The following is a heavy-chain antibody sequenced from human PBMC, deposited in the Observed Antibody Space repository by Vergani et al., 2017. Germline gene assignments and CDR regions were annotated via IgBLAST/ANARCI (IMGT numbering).Heavy chain of an antibody. CDR3: ARVTMYYYGSGSYYNGDY. D-gene: IGHD3-10*01. Sequence: EVQLVESGGGLVQPGGSLRFSCAASGFTFSSYEMNWVRQAPGKGLEWVSYISSSGSTIYYADSVKGRFTISRDNAKNSLYLQMNSLRAEDTAVYYCARVTMYYYGSGSYYNGDYWGQGTLVTVSS. V-gene: IGHV3-48*03. CDR1: GFTFSSYE. J-gene: IGHJ4*02. CDR2: ISSSGSTI.